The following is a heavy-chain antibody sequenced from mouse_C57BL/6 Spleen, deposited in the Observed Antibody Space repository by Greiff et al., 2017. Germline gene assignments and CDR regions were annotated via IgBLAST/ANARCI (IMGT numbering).Heavy chain of an antibody. Sequence: VQGVESGPGLVQPSQSLSITCTVSGFSLTSYGVHWVRQSPGKGLEWLGVLWSGGSTDYNAAFISRLSISKDNSKSQVFFKMNSLQADDTAIYYCARNSATGYAMDYWGQGTSVTVSS. CDR1: GFSLTSYG. D-gene: IGHD4-1*02. J-gene: IGHJ4*01. V-gene: IGHV2-2*01. CDR3: ARNSATGYAMDY. CDR2: LWSGGST.